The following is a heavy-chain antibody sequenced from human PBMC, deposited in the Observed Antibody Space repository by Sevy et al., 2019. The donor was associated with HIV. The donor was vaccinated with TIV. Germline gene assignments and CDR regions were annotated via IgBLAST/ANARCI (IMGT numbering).Heavy chain of an antibody. D-gene: IGHD1-26*01. CDR1: GYTFNAYH. V-gene: IGHV1-2*02. CDR3: ARESGVLRYLDT. Sequence: ASVKVSCKASGYTFNAYHMHWVRQAPGQGLEWLGWINPNSGGTTYAQRFQGRVTMTRDTSITTAYMELSRLRSDDTAVYFCARESGVLRYLDTWGQGTLVTVSS. CDR2: INPNSGGT. J-gene: IGHJ5*02.